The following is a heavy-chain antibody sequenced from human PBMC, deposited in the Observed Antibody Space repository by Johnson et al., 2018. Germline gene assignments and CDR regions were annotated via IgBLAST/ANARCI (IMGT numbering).Heavy chain of an antibody. Sequence: VQLQESGGGVVQPGRSLRLSCAASGFSFSSYSMSWVRQAPGKGLEWVSSISSSSTYIYYTDSVKGRFTISRDNAKNSRYLQMNSLRAEDTAVYYCSRPRITMIGGPMDVWGQGTTVTVSS. J-gene: IGHJ6*02. V-gene: IGHV3-21*04. D-gene: IGHD3-22*01. CDR3: SRPRITMIGGPMDV. CDR2: ISSSSTYI. CDR1: GFSFSSYS.